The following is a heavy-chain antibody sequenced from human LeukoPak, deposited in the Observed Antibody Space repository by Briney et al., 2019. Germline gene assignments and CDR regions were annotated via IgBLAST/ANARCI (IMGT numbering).Heavy chain of an antibody. V-gene: IGHV3-33*01. D-gene: IGHD1-1*01. J-gene: IGHJ4*02. Sequence: GGSLRLSCAASGFTFGNYGMHWVRQAPGKGLEWAAVIWSVGNNKYYADSVKGRFTISRDNSKNTLYLQMNSLRAEDTALYYCASDKGDDASGLDYWGQGTLVTVSS. CDR2: IWSVGNNK. CDR1: GFTFGNYG. CDR3: ASDKGDDASGLDY.